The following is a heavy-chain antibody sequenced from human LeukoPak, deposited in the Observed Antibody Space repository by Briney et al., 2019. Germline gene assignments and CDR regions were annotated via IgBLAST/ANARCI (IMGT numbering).Heavy chain of an antibody. CDR1: GFTLSTYD. J-gene: IGHJ5*02. CDR2: MNPTSGNT. D-gene: IGHD3-22*01. V-gene: IGHV1-8*01. Sequence: ASVKVSCKASGFTLSTYDINWVRQATGQGLEWVGWMNPTSGNTGYAQKFQGRVTMTRDTSINTAYMELSSLTSEDTAVYYCARAGPRWLLDRHNWFDPWGQGTLVTVSS. CDR3: ARAGPRWLLDRHNWFDP.